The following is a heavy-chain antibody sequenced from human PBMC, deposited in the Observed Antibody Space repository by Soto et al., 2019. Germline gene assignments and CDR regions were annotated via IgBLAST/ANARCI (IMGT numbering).Heavy chain of an antibody. CDR3: ARGKGAAGTYYYGMDV. D-gene: IGHD6-13*01. CDR1: GGSISSYY. V-gene: IGHV4-4*07. Sequence: SETLSLTCTASGGSISSYYWSWIRQPAGKGLEWIGRIYTSGSTNYNPSLKSRVTMSVDTSKNQFSLKLSSVTAADTAVYYCARGKGAAGTYYYGMDVWGQGTTVTVSS. J-gene: IGHJ6*02. CDR2: IYTSGST.